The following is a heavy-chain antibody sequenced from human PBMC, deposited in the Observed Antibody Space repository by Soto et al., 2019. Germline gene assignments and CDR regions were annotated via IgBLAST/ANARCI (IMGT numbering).Heavy chain of an antibody. CDR2: ISAYNVNT. CDR1: GYTFTIYG. J-gene: IGHJ4*02. CDR3: ARSPSRTIAARPEYYFDY. D-gene: IGHD6-6*01. Sequence: QVQLVQSGAEVKKPGASVKVSCKASGYTFTIYGISWVRQAPGQGLEWMGWISAYNVNTNYAQKLQGRVTMTTDTSTSTAYMELRSLRSDATAVYYCARSPSRTIAARPEYYFDYWGQGTLVTVSS. V-gene: IGHV1-18*04.